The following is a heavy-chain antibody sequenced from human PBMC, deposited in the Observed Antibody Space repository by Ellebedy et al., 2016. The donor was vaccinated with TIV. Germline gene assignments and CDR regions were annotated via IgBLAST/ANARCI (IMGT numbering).Heavy chain of an antibody. CDR3: ARDIGYNCFDH. Sequence: PGGSLRLSCAASGFTFSRYWMGWVRQAPGKGLAWVANINADGSLEYYVDSVKGRFTISRDNAKNSLCLQMNSLRAEDTALYYCARDIGYNCFDHWGQGNLVTVSA. D-gene: IGHD5-12*01. J-gene: IGHJ5*02. CDR2: INADGSLE. V-gene: IGHV3-7*01. CDR1: GFTFSRYW.